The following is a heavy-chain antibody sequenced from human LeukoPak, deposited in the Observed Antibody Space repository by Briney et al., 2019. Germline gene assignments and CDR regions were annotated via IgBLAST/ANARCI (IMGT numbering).Heavy chain of an antibody. CDR2: IYSGGST. D-gene: IGHD1-26*01. CDR3: ARDRGSGSYYYYYGMDV. Sequence: GGSLRLSCAASGFTVSSDYMSWVRQAPGKGLEWVSVIYSGGSTYYADSVKGRFTISRDNSKNTLYLQMNSLRAEDTVVYYCARDRGSGSYYYYYGMDVWGQGTTVTVSS. CDR1: GFTVSSDY. V-gene: IGHV3-66*01. J-gene: IGHJ6*02.